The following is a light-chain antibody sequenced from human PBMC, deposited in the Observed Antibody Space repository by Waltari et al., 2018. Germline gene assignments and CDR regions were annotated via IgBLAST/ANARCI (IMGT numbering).Light chain of an antibody. CDR2: DVS. V-gene: IGLV2-14*03. CDR1: SSDVGGYKY. Sequence: QSALTQPASVSGSPGQSITISCTGTSSDVGGYKYVSWYQQHPGKAPKRMIYDVSDRPSGCSIRFSGSKSGNTASLTISGLQAEDEADYYCSSYTSSSTVIFGGGTKLTVL. J-gene: IGLJ2*01. CDR3: SSYTSSSTVI.